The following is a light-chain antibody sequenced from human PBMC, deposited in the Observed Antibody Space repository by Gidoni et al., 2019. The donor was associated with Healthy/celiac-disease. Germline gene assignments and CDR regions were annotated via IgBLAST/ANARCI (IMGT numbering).Light chain of an antibody. CDR1: QSVSSY. J-gene: IGKJ5*01. V-gene: IGKV3-11*01. CDR2: DAY. Sequence: EIVLTHSPATLSLSPGERATLSCRASQSVSSYLALYHQKPGQAPRLLIYDAYNRATGIPARFSGSGSGTDFTLTISSREPEDFAVYYCQQRSNWPPTFGQGTRLEIK. CDR3: QQRSNWPPT.